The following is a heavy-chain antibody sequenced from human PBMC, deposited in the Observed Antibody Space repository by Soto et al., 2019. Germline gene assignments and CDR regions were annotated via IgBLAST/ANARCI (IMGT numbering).Heavy chain of an antibody. CDR1: GFTFNSYW. Sequence: EGQLVESGGGLVQPGESLRLSCAGSGFTFNSYWMSWVRQAPGKGLEWVAKVQRDGSEKYYVDSVKGRFTISRDNAKNSVYLQMNSLRVEDTAVYYCARGGLHRSGYEYYYYYYGLDVWGQGTTVTVAS. CDR2: VQRDGSEK. D-gene: IGHD5-12*01. V-gene: IGHV3-7*03. CDR3: ARGGLHRSGYEYYYYYYGLDV. J-gene: IGHJ6*02.